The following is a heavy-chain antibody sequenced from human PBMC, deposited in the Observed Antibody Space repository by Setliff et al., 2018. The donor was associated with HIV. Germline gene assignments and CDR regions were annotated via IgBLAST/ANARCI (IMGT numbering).Heavy chain of an antibody. Sequence: GGSLRLSCVASGVTFSSYWMGWVRQAPGKGLEWVANIKADGNDKNYADSVKGRFTISRDNTKNSLYLQMNSLRVEDTALYYCARDRGHSGHGINDYWGQGTLVTVSS. J-gene: IGHJ4*02. CDR3: ARDRGHSGHGINDY. V-gene: IGHV3-7*01. CDR2: IKADGNDK. D-gene: IGHD5-12*01. CDR1: GVTFSSYW.